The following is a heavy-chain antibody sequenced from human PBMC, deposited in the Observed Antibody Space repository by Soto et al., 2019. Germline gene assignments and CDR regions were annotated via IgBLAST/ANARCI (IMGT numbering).Heavy chain of an antibody. V-gene: IGHV1-2*04. CDR1: GYTFTGYY. CDR3: ARQKECSGGSCYAAGPYSYGMDV. J-gene: IGHJ6*02. Sequence: ASVKVSCKASGYTFTGYYMHWVRQAPGQGLEWMGWINPNSGGTNYAQKFQGWVTMTRDTSISTAYMELSRLRSDDTAVYYCARQKECSGGSCYAAGPYSYGMDVWGQGTMVTVSS. D-gene: IGHD2-15*01. CDR2: INPNSGGT.